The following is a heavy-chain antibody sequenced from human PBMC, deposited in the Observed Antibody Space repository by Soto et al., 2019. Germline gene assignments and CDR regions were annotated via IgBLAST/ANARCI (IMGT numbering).Heavy chain of an antibody. J-gene: IGHJ6*02. CDR3: AKAIRGSNQYYYYYGMDV. Sequence: GVSLILSCAASGFTFSSYGMHWVRQAPGKGLEWVAVISYDGSNKYYADSVKGRFTISRDNSKNTLYLQMNSLRAEDTAVYYCAKAIRGSNQYYYYYGMDVWGQGTTVTVSS. CDR2: ISYDGSNK. CDR1: GFTFSSYG. V-gene: IGHV3-30*18. D-gene: IGHD3-16*01.